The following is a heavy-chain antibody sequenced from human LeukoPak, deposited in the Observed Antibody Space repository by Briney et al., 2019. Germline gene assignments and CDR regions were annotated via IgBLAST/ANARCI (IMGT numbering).Heavy chain of an antibody. V-gene: IGHV4-38-2*02. CDR3: ARGTYYDFWSGSRDAFDI. J-gene: IGHJ3*02. CDR1: GYSISSGYY. D-gene: IGHD3-3*01. CDR2: IYHSGST. Sequence: SETLSLTCTVSGYSISSGYYWGWIRQPPGKGLEWIGSIYHSGSTYYNPSLKSRVTISVDTSKNQFSLKLSSVTAADTAVYYCARGTYYDFWSGSRDAFDIWGQGTMVTVSS.